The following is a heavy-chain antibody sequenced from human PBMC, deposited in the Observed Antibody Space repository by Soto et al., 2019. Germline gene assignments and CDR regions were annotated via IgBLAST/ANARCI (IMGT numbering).Heavy chain of an antibody. V-gene: IGHV4-31*03. Sequence: QVQLQESGPGLVKPSQTLSLTCTVSGGSISSGGYYWSWIRQHPGKGLEWIGYIYYSGSTYYNPSLKSRVTISVDPSKNQFSLKLSSVTAADTAVYYCARGYYDFWRTTYYYYGMDVWGQGTTVTVSS. CDR3: ARGYYDFWRTTYYYYGMDV. CDR2: IYYSGST. J-gene: IGHJ6*02. CDR1: GGSISSGGYY. D-gene: IGHD3-3*01.